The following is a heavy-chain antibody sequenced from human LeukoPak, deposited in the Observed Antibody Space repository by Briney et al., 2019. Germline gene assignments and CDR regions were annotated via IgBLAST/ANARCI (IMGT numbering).Heavy chain of an antibody. V-gene: IGHV4-34*01. CDR3: ARSRPVAATSYYYYYGMDV. J-gene: IGHJ6*02. Sequence: SETLSLTCAVYGGSFSGYYWSWIRQPPEKGLEWIGEINHSGSTNYNPSLKSRVTISVDTSKNQFSLKLSSVTAADTAVYYCARSRPVAATSYYYYYGMDVWGQGTTVTVSS. CDR2: INHSGST. D-gene: IGHD2-15*01. CDR1: GGSFSGYY.